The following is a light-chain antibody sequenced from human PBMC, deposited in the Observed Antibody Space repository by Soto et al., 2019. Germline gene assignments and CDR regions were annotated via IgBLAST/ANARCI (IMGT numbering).Light chain of an antibody. V-gene: IGKV3-20*01. J-gene: IGKJ1*01. Sequence: EIVLTQSPGTLSLSPGERATLSCRASQSVSTNYLAWYQRKPGQAPRLLIYGASSRATDIPNRFSGSGSGTDFTLTITRLKAEDFAVYYCQQYGSSPTTFGQGTKVDIK. CDR3: QQYGSSPTT. CDR1: QSVSTNY. CDR2: GAS.